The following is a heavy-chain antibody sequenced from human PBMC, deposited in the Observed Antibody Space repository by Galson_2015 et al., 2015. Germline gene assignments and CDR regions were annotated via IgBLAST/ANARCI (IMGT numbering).Heavy chain of an antibody. CDR3: AKGGDFYYYYYGMDV. D-gene: IGHD3-16*01. CDR1: GFTFSSYA. Sequence: SLRLSCAASGFTFSSYAMSWVRQAPGKGLEWVSAISGSGGSTYYADSVKGRFTISRDNPKNTLYLQMNSLRAEDTAVYYCAKGGDFYYYYYGMDVWGQGTTVTVSS. CDR2: ISGSGGST. J-gene: IGHJ6*02. V-gene: IGHV3-23*01.